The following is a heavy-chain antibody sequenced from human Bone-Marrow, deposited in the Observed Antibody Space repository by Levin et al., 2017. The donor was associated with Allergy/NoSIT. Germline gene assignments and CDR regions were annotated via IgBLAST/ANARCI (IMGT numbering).Heavy chain of an antibody. CDR2: ISSSGFKI. V-gene: IGHV3-11*01. J-gene: IGHJ2*01. CDR3: ARPTPPADYGDYGGRYFDL. CDR1: EFTFSDYY. Sequence: GESLKISCAASEFTFSDYYMSWVRQAPGKGLEWVSFISSSGFKIHYADSVKGRFTISRDNAKNSVYLEMNSLRDEDTAVYYCARPTPPADYGDYGGRYFDLWGRGTLVTVSS. D-gene: IGHD4-17*01.